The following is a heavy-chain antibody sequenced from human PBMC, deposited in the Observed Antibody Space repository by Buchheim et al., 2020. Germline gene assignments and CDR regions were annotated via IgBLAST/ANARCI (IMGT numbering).Heavy chain of an antibody. Sequence: EVQLLESGGGPLQPGGPLRLSCAPSGFTFSNFPMSWSRQAPGRGLEGASGIGLSGGTTYYPHSVRARFTISRDNSRNPVYLQVNSLRAEDTGVYYCAKEFYAEAGPDYWGQGTL. CDR3: AKEFYAEAGPDY. D-gene: IGHD3-16*01. CDR1: GFTFSNFP. V-gene: IGHV3-23*01. CDR2: IGLSGGTT. J-gene: IGHJ4*02.